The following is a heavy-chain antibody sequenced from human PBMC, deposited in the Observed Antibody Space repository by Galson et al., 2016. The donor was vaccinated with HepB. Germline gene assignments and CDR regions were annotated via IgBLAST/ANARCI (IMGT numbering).Heavy chain of an antibody. Sequence: SLRLSCAVSGFSFSEFAMHWVRQAPGKGLEWVALTSYDGTNKYYADSVKGRVTISRDNSRKTLFLQLSSLRLEDTAVYYFARDQGVSMAGINYYFYYGMDVWGQGTTVTVSS. J-gene: IGHJ6*02. V-gene: IGHV3-30*04. D-gene: IGHD6-19*01. CDR1: GFSFSEFA. CDR2: TSYDGTNK. CDR3: ARDQGVSMAGINYYFYYGMDV.